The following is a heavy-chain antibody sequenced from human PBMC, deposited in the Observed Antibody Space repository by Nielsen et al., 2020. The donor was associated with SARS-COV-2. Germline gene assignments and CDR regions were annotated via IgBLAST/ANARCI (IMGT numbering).Heavy chain of an antibody. V-gene: IGHV3-33*01. J-gene: IGHJ4*02. Sequence: GESLKISCAASGFTFSSYGMHWVRQAPGKGLEWVAVIWYDGSNKYYADSVKGRFTISRDNPKNTLYLQMNSLRAEDTAVYYCARETYSGYDSRTFDYWGQGTLVTVSS. CDR2: IWYDGSNK. CDR3: ARETYSGYDSRTFDY. D-gene: IGHD5-12*01. CDR1: GFTFSSYG.